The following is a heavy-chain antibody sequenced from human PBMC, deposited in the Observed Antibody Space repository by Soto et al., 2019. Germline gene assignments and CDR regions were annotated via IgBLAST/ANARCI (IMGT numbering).Heavy chain of an antibody. Sequence: QVQVVQSGAEVKKPGASVKVSCKASGYTFTSYAMHWVRQAPGQRLEWMGWINPGNGNTKNSQKFQGRVTITRDTFASTAYMELSSLRCGDTAVYYCARGASSVTTFYFDLWGRGTLVTVSS. J-gene: IGHJ2*01. CDR2: INPGNGNT. CDR1: GYTFTSYA. V-gene: IGHV1-3*01. CDR3: ARGASSVTTFYFDL. D-gene: IGHD4-17*01.